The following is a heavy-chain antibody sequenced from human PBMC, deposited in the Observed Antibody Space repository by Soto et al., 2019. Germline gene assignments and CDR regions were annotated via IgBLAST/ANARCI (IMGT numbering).Heavy chain of an antibody. CDR3: ARHPERIAEIGWFAP. J-gene: IGHJ5*02. CDR2: ISSSSSTI. CDR1: GFTFSSYS. V-gene: IGHV3-48*01. Sequence: GGSLRLSCAASGFTFSSYSMNWVRQAPGKGLEWVSYISSSSSTIYYADSVKGRFTISRDNAKNSLYLQMNSLRAEDTAVYYCARHPERIAEIGWFAPWGQGTLVTVSS. D-gene: IGHD6-13*01.